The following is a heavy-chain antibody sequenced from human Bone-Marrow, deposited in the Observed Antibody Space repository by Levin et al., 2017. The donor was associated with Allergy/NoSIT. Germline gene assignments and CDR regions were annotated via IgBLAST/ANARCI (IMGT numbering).Heavy chain of an antibody. CDR2: TYYRPNLHH. D-gene: IGHD2-8*02. V-gene: IGHV6-1*01. CDR3: ARASRYCTADSCYVVFDF. CDR1: GDSVSSYSAD. J-gene: IGHJ4*02. Sequence: PSETLSLTCAISGDSVSSYSADWNWIRQSPSRGLEWLGRTYYRPNLHHDYASSVKSRISINPDTSKNHFSLELSSLSPEDTAVYYCARASRYCTADSCYVVFDFWGQGTLVTVSS.